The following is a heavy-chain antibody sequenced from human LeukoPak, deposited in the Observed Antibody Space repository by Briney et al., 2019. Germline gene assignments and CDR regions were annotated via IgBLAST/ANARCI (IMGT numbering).Heavy chain of an antibody. CDR3: AREAPTGFGY. Sequence: SETLSLTCAVYGGSFSGFYWSWIRQPPGKALEWIGEINQSGFTKYNPSLKSRVTISVDTSKNQFSLKLTSVTAADTAVYYCAREAPTGFGYWGQGTLVTVSS. CDR1: GGSFSGFY. D-gene: IGHD3-16*01. J-gene: IGHJ4*02. CDR2: INQSGFT. V-gene: IGHV4-34*01.